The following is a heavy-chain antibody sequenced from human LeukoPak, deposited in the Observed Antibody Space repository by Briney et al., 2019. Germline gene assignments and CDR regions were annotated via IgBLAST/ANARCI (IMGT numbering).Heavy chain of an antibody. J-gene: IGHJ6*02. CDR1: GFTFSSYS. CDR2: ISSSSSYI. Sequence: PGGSLRLSCAASGFTFSSYSMNWVRQAPGKGLEWVSSISSSSSYIYYADSVKGRFTISRDNAKNSLYLQMNSLRAEDTAVYYCAGDDSSGYYCVVPRSYYYYGMDVWGQGTTVTVSS. V-gene: IGHV3-21*01. D-gene: IGHD3-22*01. CDR3: AGDDSSGYYCVVPRSYYYYGMDV.